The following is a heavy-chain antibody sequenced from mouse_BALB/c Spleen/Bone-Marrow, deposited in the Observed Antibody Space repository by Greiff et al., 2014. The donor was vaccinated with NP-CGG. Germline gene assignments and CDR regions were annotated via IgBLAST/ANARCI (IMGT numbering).Heavy chain of an antibody. D-gene: IGHD2-3*01. V-gene: IGHV1-54*01. J-gene: IGHJ2*01. CDR3: ARYDGYFDY. CDR2: INPGSGST. CDR1: GYAFTDYL. Sequence: QVQLQQPGAELVRPGTSVKVSCKASGYAFTDYLMEWLKQRPGQGLEWIGVINPGSGSTNYNEKFKDKATLTADKSPSTAYMQLSSLTSDDSAVYFCARYDGYFDYRGQGTIPTVSS.